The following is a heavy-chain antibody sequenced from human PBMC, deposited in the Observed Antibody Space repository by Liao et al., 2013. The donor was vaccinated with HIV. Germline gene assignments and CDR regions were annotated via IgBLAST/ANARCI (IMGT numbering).Heavy chain of an antibody. Sequence: QVQLQESGPGLVKPSETLSLTCTVSGGSISSGSYYWSWIRQPAGKGLEWIGRIYTSGSTNYNPSLKSRVTISVDTSKNQFSLKLSSVTAADTAVYYCARRDGYNYFDYWAREPWSPSPQ. V-gene: IGHV4-61*02. D-gene: IGHD5-24*01. CDR1: GGSISSGSYY. CDR3: ARRDGYNYFDY. J-gene: IGHJ4*02. CDR2: IYTSGST.